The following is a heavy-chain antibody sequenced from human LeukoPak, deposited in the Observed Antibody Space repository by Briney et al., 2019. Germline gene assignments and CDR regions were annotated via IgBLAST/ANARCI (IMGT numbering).Heavy chain of an antibody. CDR2: IYTSGGT. CDR1: GGSISSYY. CDR3: ARVNVVVPAAIKNMGAYYYYYMDV. Sequence: SETLSLTCTVSGGSISSYYWSWIRQPAGKGLEWIGRIYTSGGTNYNPSLKSRVTMSVDTSKNQFSLKLSSVTAADTAVYYCARVNVVVPAAIKNMGAYYYYYMDVWGKGTTVTVSS. V-gene: IGHV4-4*07. J-gene: IGHJ6*03. D-gene: IGHD2-2*01.